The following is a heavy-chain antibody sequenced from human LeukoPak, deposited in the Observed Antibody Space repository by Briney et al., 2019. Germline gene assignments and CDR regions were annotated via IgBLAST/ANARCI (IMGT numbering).Heavy chain of an antibody. CDR1: GYTFTTYY. CDR2: INPSGGST. Sequence: ASVKVSCKASGYTFTTYYMHWVRQAPGQGLEWIGIINPSGGSTSYTQKFQGRVTMTRDTSTSTVYMELSSLRSEDTAVYYCARDRRDYFDSRGYYYPFGYWGQGTLVTVAS. V-gene: IGHV1-46*01. D-gene: IGHD3-22*01. J-gene: IGHJ4*02. CDR3: ARDRRDYFDSRGYYYPFGY.